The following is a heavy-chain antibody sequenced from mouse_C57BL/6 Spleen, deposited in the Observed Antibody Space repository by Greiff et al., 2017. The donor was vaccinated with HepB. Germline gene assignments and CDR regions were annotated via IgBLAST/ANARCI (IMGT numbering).Heavy chain of an antibody. J-gene: IGHJ2*01. CDR1: AYTFTSYW. CDR3: AGGYDHYFDY. Sequence: QVQLQQPGAELVKPGASVKLSCKASAYTFTSYWLHWVKQRPGQGLAWIGMIHPNSGSTNYNEKFKSTATLPVDKSSSTTYMRRSSLTSEDSAVYYCAGGYDHYFDYWGQGPTLTVSS. V-gene: IGHV1-64*01. CDR2: IHPNSGST. D-gene: IGHD2-2*01.